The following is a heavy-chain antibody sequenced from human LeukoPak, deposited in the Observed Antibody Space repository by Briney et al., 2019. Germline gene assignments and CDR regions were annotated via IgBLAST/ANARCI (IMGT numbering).Heavy chain of an antibody. CDR1: GFTVSSNY. V-gene: IGHV3-53*01. J-gene: IGHJ1*01. D-gene: IGHD2-21*01. Sequence: PGGSLRLSCAASGFTVSSNYMSWVRQAPGKGLEWVSVIYSGGSTYYADSVKGRFTTPRDISKNTLYLQTNSLRAEDTAVYYCASVNGDGAEYFQHWGQGTLVTVSS. CDR2: IYSGGST. CDR3: ASVNGDGAEYFQH.